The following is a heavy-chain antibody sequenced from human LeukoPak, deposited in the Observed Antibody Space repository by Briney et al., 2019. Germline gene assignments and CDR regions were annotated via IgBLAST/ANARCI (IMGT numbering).Heavy chain of an antibody. CDR3: AREKKTEWTTGAFDM. D-gene: IGHD3-3*01. J-gene: IGHJ3*02. Sequence: GGSLRLSCAASGSTFSNYYMSWIRQAPERGLEWLSYTSPSGGTIYYTDSVKGRFTMSRDNAQNALYLEMNSLGAEDTAVYYCAREKKTEWTTGAFDMWGQGTMVIVSS. CDR2: TSPSGGTI. V-gene: IGHV3-11*01. CDR1: GSTFSNYY.